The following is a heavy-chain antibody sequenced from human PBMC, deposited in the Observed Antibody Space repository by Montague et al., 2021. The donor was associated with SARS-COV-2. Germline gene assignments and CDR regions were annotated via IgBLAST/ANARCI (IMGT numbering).Heavy chain of an antibody. V-gene: IGHV3-33*01. CDR3: ARDGSPHYYYYGMDV. CDR2: IWYDGSNK. J-gene: IGHJ6*02. D-gene: IGHD3-10*01. Sequence: SLRLSCAASGFTFSSYGMHWVRQAPGKGLEWVAVIWYDGSNKYYADSVKGRFTISRDNSKNTLYLQMNSLRAEDTAVYYCARDGSPHYYYYGMDVWGQGTTVTASS. CDR1: GFTFSSYG.